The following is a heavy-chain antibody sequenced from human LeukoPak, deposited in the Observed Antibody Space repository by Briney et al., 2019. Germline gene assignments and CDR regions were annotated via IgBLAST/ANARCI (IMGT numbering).Heavy chain of an antibody. Sequence: GGSLRLSCAASGFTFSSYGMHWVRQAPGKGLEWVAVISYDGSNKYYADSVKGRFTISRDNSKNTLYLQMNSLRAEDTAVYYCASGYGSGSYFDYWGQGTLVTVSS. D-gene: IGHD3-10*01. J-gene: IGHJ4*02. CDR1: GFTFSSYG. CDR3: ASGYGSGSYFDY. V-gene: IGHV3-30*03. CDR2: ISYDGSNK.